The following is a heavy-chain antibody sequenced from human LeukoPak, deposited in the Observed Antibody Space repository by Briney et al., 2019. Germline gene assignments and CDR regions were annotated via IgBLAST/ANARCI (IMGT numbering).Heavy chain of an antibody. V-gene: IGHV4-30-4*01. D-gene: IGHD2-15*01. CDR2: IYYSGST. J-gene: IGHJ5*02. CDR1: GGSISSGDYY. Sequence: PSETLSLTCTVSGGSISSGDYYWSWIRQPPGKGLEWIGYIYYSGSTYYNPSLKSRVTIFVDTSKNQFSLKLTSVTAADTAVYYCARLPTYCSGGSCYNGINWFDPWGQGTLVTVSS. CDR3: ARLPTYCSGGSCYNGINWFDP.